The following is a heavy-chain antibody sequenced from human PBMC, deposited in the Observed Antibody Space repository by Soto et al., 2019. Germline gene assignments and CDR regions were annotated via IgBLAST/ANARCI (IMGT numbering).Heavy chain of an antibody. D-gene: IGHD2-2*01. J-gene: IGHJ5*02. CDR2: ISHYGNT. CDR1: GGSMRNDDW. CDR3: ARNGDCTSGICYVGWFDP. Sequence: QVQLQESGPGLVELSGTLSLTCGVSGGSMRNDDWWSWVRQTPGKGLEWIGEISHYGNTNYNPSLKSRVTMSIDTSKNQFSLKVRSLTAADTAMYYCARNGDCTSGICYVGWFDPWGQGTLVSVSS. V-gene: IGHV4-4*02.